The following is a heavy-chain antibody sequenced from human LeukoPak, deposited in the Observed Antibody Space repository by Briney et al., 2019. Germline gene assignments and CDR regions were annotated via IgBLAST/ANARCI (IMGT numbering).Heavy chain of an antibody. Sequence: SETLSLTCTVSGGSISSGGYYWSWIRQPPGKGPEWIGYIYHSGSTYYSPSLKSRVTISVDRSKNQFSLKLSSVTAADTAVYYCARHGAYDSSGYYPPYYYYYGMDVWGQGTTVTVSS. J-gene: IGHJ6*02. D-gene: IGHD3-22*01. CDR3: ARHGAYDSSGYYPPYYYYYGMDV. CDR2: IYHSGST. CDR1: GGSISSGGYY. V-gene: IGHV4-30-2*01.